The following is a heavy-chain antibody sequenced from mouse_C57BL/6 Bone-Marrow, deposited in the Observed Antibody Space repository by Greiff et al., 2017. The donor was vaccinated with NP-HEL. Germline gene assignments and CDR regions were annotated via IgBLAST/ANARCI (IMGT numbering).Heavy chain of an antibody. CDR3: ARSPYGSSYWWYFDV. CDR2: IDPANGNT. V-gene: IGHV14-3*01. Sequence: EVQLQHSVAELVRPGASVKLSCTASGFNIKNTYMHWVKQRPEQGLEWIGRIDPANGNTKYAPKFQGKATITADTSSNTAYLQLSSLTSEDTAIYYCARSPYGSSYWWYFDVWGTGTTVTVSS. J-gene: IGHJ1*03. D-gene: IGHD1-1*01. CDR1: GFNIKNTY.